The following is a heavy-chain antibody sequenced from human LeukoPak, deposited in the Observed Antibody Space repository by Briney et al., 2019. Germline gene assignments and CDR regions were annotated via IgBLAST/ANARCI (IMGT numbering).Heavy chain of an antibody. Sequence: GASVKVSCKASGYTFTSYGITWVRQAPGQGLEWMGWISSYSGDTKYAQKVQGRVTVTTDTSTSTAYMELRSLSLDDTAVYYCARGDYGGGFDYWGQGTLVTVSS. CDR1: GYTFTSYG. D-gene: IGHD4-23*01. V-gene: IGHV1-18*01. J-gene: IGHJ4*02. CDR2: ISSYSGDT. CDR3: ARGDYGGGFDY.